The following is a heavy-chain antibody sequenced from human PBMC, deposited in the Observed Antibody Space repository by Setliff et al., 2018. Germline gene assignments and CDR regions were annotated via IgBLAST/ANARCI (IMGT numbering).Heavy chain of an antibody. CDR3: VRTGTYRYFDY. J-gene: IGHJ4*02. D-gene: IGHD1-26*01. V-gene: IGHV4-39*01. CDR1: GGSINSGTYY. Sequence: PSETLSLTCTVSGGSINSGTYYWGWIRQPPGKGLEWIGRIYHGGTTYYNASLKSRVIISVDTSKNQFSLNLSSVTAADTAVYYCVRTGTYRYFDYWGQGTPVTVSS. CDR2: IYHGGTT.